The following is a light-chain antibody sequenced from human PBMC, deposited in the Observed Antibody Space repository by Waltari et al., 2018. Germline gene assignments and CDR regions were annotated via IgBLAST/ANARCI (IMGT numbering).Light chain of an antibody. CDR3: QQSYTTPYT. CDR2: AAS. Sequence: DIQMTQSPSSLSASVGDRVTISCRASQSIRTHLHWYQQKMGEAPKLLIYAASSLQSGVPSRFRGSGSGTDFTLTISGLQPEDSATYYCQQSYTTPYTFGRGTKLESK. V-gene: IGKV1-39*01. J-gene: IGKJ2*01. CDR1: QSIRTH.